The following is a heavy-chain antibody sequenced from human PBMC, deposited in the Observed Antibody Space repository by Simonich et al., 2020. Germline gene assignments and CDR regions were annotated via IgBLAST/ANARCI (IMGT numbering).Heavy chain of an antibody. Sequence: QVQLQESGPGLVKPSETLSLTCTVSGGSISSYYWSWIRQPPGKGLEWIGDIYYSGSTNSTPSLKSRVTISVDTSKNQFSLKLSSVTAADTAVYYCARSLGYYYYYYGMDVWGQGTTVTVSS. CDR1: GGSISSYY. CDR2: IYYSGST. CDR3: ARSLGYYYYYYGMDV. D-gene: IGHD1-26*01. V-gene: IGHV4-59*08. J-gene: IGHJ6*02.